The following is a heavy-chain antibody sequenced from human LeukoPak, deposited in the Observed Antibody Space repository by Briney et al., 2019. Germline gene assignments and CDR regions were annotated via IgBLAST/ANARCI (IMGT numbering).Heavy chain of an antibody. CDR3: ARDLAYGSYYYYYMDV. Sequence: PSETLSLTCTASGGSISSYYWSWIRQPAGKGLEWIGRIYTSGSTNYNPSLKSRVTMSVDTSKNQFSLKLSSVTAADTAVYYCARDLAYGSYYYYYMDVWGKGATVTVSS. CDR1: GGSISSYY. J-gene: IGHJ6*03. CDR2: IYTSGST. V-gene: IGHV4-4*07. D-gene: IGHD1-26*01.